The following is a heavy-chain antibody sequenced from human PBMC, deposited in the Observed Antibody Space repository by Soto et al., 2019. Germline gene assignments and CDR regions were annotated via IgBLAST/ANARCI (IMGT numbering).Heavy chain of an antibody. CDR2: VYWTGST. CDR1: GDSITANVYY. J-gene: IGHJ4*02. D-gene: IGHD2-8*01. CDR3: ARSHYTYGLLIDY. Sequence: SETLSLTCSVSGDSITANVYYWGWIRHPPGKGLQWIGNVYWTGSTFSHPSLTSRVFISVDTSKNEFSLRLTSVTAADTAVYYCARSHYTYGLLIDYWGPGTLVTVSS. V-gene: IGHV4-39*01.